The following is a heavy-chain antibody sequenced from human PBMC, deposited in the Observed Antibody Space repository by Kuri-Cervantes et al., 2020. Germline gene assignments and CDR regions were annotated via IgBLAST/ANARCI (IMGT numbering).Heavy chain of an antibody. D-gene: IGHD3-10*01. Sequence: GGSLRLSCAASGFTFDDYAIHWVRQAPGKGLEWVSGISWKSGNIVYAESAKGRFTISRDNAKNSLYLQMNSLRDEDTAVYYCARDYHGSGIFDYWGQGTLVTVSS. V-gene: IGHV3-9*01. CDR1: GFTFDDYA. CDR3: ARDYHGSGIFDY. CDR2: ISWKSGNI. J-gene: IGHJ4*02.